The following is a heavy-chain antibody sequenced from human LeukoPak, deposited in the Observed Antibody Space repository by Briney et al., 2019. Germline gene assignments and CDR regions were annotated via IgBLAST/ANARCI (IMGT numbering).Heavy chain of an antibody. V-gene: IGHV3-23*01. CDR1: GFTFSSYA. J-gene: IGHJ5*02. CDR2: ISGSGYST. CDR3: AKGSTDRGFDP. D-gene: IGHD4-17*01. Sequence: PGGSQRLSCAASGFTFSSYAMSWVRQAPGKGLEWVSAISGSGYSTYHADSVKGRFTISRDNSKNTLYLQMNSLRVEDTAVYYCAKGSTDRGFDPWGQGILVTVSS.